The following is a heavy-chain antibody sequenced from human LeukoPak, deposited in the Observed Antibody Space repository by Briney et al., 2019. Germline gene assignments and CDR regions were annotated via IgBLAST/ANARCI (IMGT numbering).Heavy chain of an antibody. J-gene: IGHJ4*02. CDR1: GFTFSSYA. CDR2: IKQYGSEK. V-gene: IGHV3-7*01. D-gene: IGHD6-13*01. Sequence: GGSLRLSCAASGFTFSSYAMSWVRQAPGKGLEWVANIKQYGSEKYYVDSVKGRFTISRDNAKNSLYLQMNSLRAEDTAMYYCARDSAGNDYWGQGTLVTVSS. CDR3: ARDSAGNDY.